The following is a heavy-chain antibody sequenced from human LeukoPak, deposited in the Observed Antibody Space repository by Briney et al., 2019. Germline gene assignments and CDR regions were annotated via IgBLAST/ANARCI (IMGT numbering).Heavy chain of an antibody. J-gene: IGHJ6*02. Sequence: ASVKVSCKASGYTFTSYGISWVRQAPGQGLEWMGWISAYNGNTNYAQKLQGRVTMTTDTSTSTAYMELRSLRSDDTAVYYCARDRLLNTAMVYVGYYYYGMDVWGQGTMVTVSS. CDR1: GYTFTSYG. CDR2: ISAYNGNT. D-gene: IGHD5-18*01. CDR3: ARDRLLNTAMVYVGYYYYGMDV. V-gene: IGHV1-18*01.